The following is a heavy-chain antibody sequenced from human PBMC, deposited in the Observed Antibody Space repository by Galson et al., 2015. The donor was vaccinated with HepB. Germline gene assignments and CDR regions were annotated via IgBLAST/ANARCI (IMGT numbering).Heavy chain of an antibody. Sequence: LRLSCAASGFIFSSYSLNWIRQPPEKGLEWIGTIFYTGITYYNPSLKSRVTVSLDTSKNQFSLKVNSVTAADTAVYYCATWGWGNDYWGRGTLVTVSS. CDR1: GFIFSSYS. J-gene: IGHJ4*02. CDR2: IFYTGIT. CDR3: ATWGWGNDY. V-gene: IGHV4-59*01. D-gene: IGHD3-16*01.